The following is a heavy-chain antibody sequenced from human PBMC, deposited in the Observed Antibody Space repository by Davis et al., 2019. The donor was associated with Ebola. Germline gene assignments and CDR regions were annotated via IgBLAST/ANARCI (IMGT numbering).Heavy chain of an antibody. CDR1: GYTFSSYA. J-gene: IGHJ5*02. V-gene: IGHV1-46*01. CDR2: INPSGGST. Sequence: AASVKVSCKASGYTFSSYAISWVRQAPGQGLEWMGIINPSGGSTSYAQKFQGRVTMTRDTSTSTVYMELSSLRSEDTAVYYCASTTVTTGVPFDPWGQGTLVTVSS. D-gene: IGHD4-17*01. CDR3: ASTTVTTGVPFDP.